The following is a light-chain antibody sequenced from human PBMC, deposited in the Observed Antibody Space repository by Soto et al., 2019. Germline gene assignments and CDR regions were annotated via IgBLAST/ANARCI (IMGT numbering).Light chain of an antibody. CDR2: GNS. CDR3: CSYAGSYSYV. J-gene: IGLJ1*01. Sequence: QSVLTQPPSVSGAPGQRVTISCTGSSSNIGAGYDVHWYQQLPGTAPKLLIYGNSNRPSGVPDRFSGSKSGTSASLAITALQAEDEADYYCCSYAGSYSYVFGTGTKVTVL. CDR1: SSNIGAGYD. V-gene: IGLV1-40*01.